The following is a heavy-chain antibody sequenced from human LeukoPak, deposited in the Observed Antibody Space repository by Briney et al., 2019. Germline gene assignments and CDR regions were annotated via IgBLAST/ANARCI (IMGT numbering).Heavy chain of an antibody. CDR3: ARDGESGIAAAGTRFDY. J-gene: IGHJ4*02. CDR2: ISSSSSYI. Sequence: GGSLRLSCAASGFTFSSYSMNWVRQAPGKGLEWVLSISSSSSYIYYADSVKGRFTISRDNAKHSLYLQMNSLRAEDTAVYYCARDGESGIAAAGTRFDYWGQGTLVTVSS. CDR1: GFTFSSYS. D-gene: IGHD6-13*01. V-gene: IGHV3-21*01.